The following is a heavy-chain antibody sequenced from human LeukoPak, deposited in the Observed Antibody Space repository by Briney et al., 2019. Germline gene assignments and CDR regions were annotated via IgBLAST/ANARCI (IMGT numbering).Heavy chain of an antibody. D-gene: IGHD3-10*01. Sequence: SETLSLTCTVSGGSISSYYWSWIRQPAGKGLEWIGRIYTSGSTNYNPSLKSRVTMSVDTSKNQFSLKLSSVTAADPAVYYCARAGRGLLWFGEADRNWFDPWGQGTLVTVSS. V-gene: IGHV4-4*07. CDR3: ARAGRGLLWFGEADRNWFDP. CDR2: IYTSGST. J-gene: IGHJ5*02. CDR1: GGSISSYY.